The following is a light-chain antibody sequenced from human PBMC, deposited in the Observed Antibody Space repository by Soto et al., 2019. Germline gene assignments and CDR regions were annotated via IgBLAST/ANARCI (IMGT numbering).Light chain of an antibody. V-gene: IGKV4-1*01. CDR3: QQYYTTLTWT. Sequence: DIVMTQSPDSLAVSLGERATINCKSSQSVLYSSNNKYYLAWYQQKPGQPPKLLIYWASTRESGVPDRFSGSGSGTDFTLTISSLQAEDVAVYYCQQYYTTLTWTFGQGTKVEIK. CDR1: QSVLYSSNNKYY. J-gene: IGKJ1*01. CDR2: WAS.